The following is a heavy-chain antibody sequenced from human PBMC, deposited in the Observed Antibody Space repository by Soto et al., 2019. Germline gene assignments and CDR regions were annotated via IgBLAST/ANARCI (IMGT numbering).Heavy chain of an antibody. CDR3: AKVGCVSTSCQKWDYYSMDL. V-gene: IGHV3-23*01. J-gene: IGHJ6*02. CDR2: INGGGGST. CDR1: GFTFSSFA. D-gene: IGHD2-2*01. Sequence: PGGSLRLSCAASGFTFSSFAMSWVRQAPGKGLEWVSTINGGGGSTYYADSVKGRFTISRDNSKDTLYLEMNSLRAEDKAIYYCAKVGCVSTSCQKWDYYSMDLWGQGTTVTVSS.